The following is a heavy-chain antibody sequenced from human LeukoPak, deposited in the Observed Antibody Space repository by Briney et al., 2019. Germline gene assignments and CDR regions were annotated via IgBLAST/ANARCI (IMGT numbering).Heavy chain of an antibody. Sequence: SETLSLTCAVSGVSISGSGHYWGWIRQPPGKGLEWIGNIYHSGSTYYNASLQSRVTISIDTSKNQFSLRLNSVTAADTAMYYCAKSGGYGLIDCWGQGTLVTVSS. CDR3: AKSGGYGLIDC. CDR1: GVSISGSGHY. CDR2: IYHSGST. D-gene: IGHD1-26*01. J-gene: IGHJ4*02. V-gene: IGHV4-39*01.